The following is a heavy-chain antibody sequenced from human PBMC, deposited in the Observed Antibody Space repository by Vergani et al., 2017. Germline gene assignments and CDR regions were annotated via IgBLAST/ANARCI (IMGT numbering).Heavy chain of an antibody. Sequence: QVQLVQSGAEVKKPGSSVKVSCKASGGTFSSYAISWVRQAPGQGLEWMGGIIPIFGIANYAQKFQGRVTITADKSTSTAYMELSSLRSEDTAVYYCARDRRYCSGGSCYLYYFDYWGQGTLVTVSS. V-gene: IGHV1-69*17. CDR3: ARDRRYCSGGSCYLYYFDY. J-gene: IGHJ4*02. CDR2: IIPIFGIA. CDR1: GGTFSSYA. D-gene: IGHD2-15*01.